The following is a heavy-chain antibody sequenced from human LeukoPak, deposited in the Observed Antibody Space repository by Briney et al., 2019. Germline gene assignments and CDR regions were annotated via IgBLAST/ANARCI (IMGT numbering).Heavy chain of an antibody. CDR1: GYTFTGYY. CDR2: INPNSGGT. D-gene: IGHD1/OR15-1a*01. J-gene: IGHJ4*02. V-gene: IGHV1-2*02. Sequence: ASVKVSCKASGYTFTGYYMHWVRQAPGQGLGWMGWINPNSGGTNYAQKFQGRVTMTRDTSISTAYMELSRLRSDDTAVYYCARDRSITGTTVPFDYWGQGTLVTVSS. CDR3: ARDRSITGTTVPFDY.